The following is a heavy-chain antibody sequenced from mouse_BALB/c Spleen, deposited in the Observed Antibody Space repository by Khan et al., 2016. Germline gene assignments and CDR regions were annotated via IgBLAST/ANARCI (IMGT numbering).Heavy chain of an antibody. CDR3: ARSMITTGFSY. D-gene: IGHD2-4*01. CDR2: IHYSGST. J-gene: IGHJ3*01. Sequence: EVQLQESGPDLVKPSQSLSLTCTVTGYSITSGYSWHWIRQFPGNKLEWMGYIHYSGSTNYNPSLKSRFSITRDPSKNQFFLQLNSVTTEDTATYNCARSMITTGFSYWGRGTLVSVSA. V-gene: IGHV3-1*02. CDR1: GYSITSGYS.